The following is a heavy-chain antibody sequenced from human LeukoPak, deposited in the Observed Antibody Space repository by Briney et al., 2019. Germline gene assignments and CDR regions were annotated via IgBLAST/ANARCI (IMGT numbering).Heavy chain of an antibody. J-gene: IGHJ4*02. Sequence: GGSLRLSCEASGFTFNTYSMNWARQAPGKGLEWVSSITGSGALTYYADSVKGRFTISKDNAMDTLFLQMNSLRADDTAVYYCAKDRVDGSGSQFDSWGQGSLVTVSS. D-gene: IGHD3-10*01. CDR1: GFTFNTYS. CDR2: ITGSGALT. V-gene: IGHV3-23*01. CDR3: AKDRVDGSGSQFDS.